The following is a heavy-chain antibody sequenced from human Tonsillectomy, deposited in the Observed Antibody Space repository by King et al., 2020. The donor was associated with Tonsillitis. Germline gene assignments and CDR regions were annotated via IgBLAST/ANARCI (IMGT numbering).Heavy chain of an antibody. V-gene: IGHV3-66*01. CDR3: ARDPGEDAFEI. J-gene: IGHJ3*02. CDR1: GFTVSTNY. D-gene: IGHD3-16*01. Sequence: QLVQSGGGLVQPGGSLRLSCAASGFTVSTNYMSWVRQAPGKGLGWVSVIYSSGSTYYADSVKGRFTISRDNSKNTLYLQMNSLRAEDTAVYYCARDPGEDAFEIWGQGTMVTVSS. CDR2: IYSSGST.